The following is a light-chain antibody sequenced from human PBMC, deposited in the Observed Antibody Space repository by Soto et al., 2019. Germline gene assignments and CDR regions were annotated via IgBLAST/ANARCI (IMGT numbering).Light chain of an antibody. CDR2: GAS. CDR1: QSVSSNY. J-gene: IGKJ1*01. V-gene: IGKV3-20*01. CDR3: QQYGTSPRT. Sequence: EIVLTQSPGTLSLSPGERATLSCRASQSVSSNYLAWYQQKPGQAPRVLIFGASSRANGTPGRFSGSGSGTDFTLSISGLEPEDFAVYYCQQYGTSPRTFGQGTKVEI.